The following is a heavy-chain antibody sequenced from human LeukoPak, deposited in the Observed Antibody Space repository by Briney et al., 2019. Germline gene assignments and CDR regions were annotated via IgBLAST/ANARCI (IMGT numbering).Heavy chain of an antibody. Sequence: ASVKVSCKASGFSFPNYGISWVRQAPGQGLEWIGWITAYDGDTNYAQKFQDRVTMATDTSTSTASMELWSLRSDDTAVYYYARDYQLPSGPDLFDIWGQGTVVTVSS. CDR1: GFSFPNYG. D-gene: IGHD1-1*01. CDR3: ARDYQLPSGPDLFDI. CDR2: ITAYDGDT. J-gene: IGHJ3*02. V-gene: IGHV1-18*01.